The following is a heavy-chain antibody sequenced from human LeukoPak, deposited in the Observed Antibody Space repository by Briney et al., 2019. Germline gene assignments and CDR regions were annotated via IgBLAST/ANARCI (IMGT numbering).Heavy chain of an antibody. CDR2: INHSGST. V-gene: IGHV4-34*01. J-gene: IGHJ4*02. CDR1: GGSFSGYY. CDR3: ARRPAAAGPYYFDY. Sequence: PSETLSLTCAVYGGSFSGYYWSWIRQPPGKGLEWIGEINHSGSTNYNPSLKSRVTISVDTSKNQFSLKLSSVTAADTAVYYCARRPAAAGPYYFDYWGQGTLVTVSS. D-gene: IGHD6-13*01.